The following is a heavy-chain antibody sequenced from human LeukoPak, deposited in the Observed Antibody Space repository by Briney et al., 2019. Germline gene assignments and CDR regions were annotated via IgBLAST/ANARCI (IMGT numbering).Heavy chain of an antibody. D-gene: IGHD3-10*01. CDR3: ARTRGGSGTFLSIIDY. V-gene: IGHV4-38-2*02. CDR1: GYSIKTGYY. CDR2: IDYAGNT. J-gene: IGHJ4*02. Sequence: SETLSLNCSVSGYSIKTGYYWDWIRQSPGRGLEWIGYIDYAGNTYYNPSLNSRVTMSVDTSKNQFSLKLTAVTAADTATYYCARTRGGSGTFLSIIDYWGQGTLVTVSS.